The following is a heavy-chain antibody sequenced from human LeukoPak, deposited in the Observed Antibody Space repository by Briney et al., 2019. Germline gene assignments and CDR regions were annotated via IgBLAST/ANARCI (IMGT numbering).Heavy chain of an antibody. J-gene: IGHJ6*03. CDR3: ARGPDYGDYLFYYYYMDV. CDR2: INHSGST. CDR1: GGSFSGYY. D-gene: IGHD4-17*01. V-gene: IGHV4-34*01. Sequence: SETLSLTCAVYGGSFSGYYWSWIRQPPGKGLEWIGEINHSGSTNYNPSLKSRVTISVDTSKNQFSLKLSSVTAADTAVYYCARGPDYGDYLFYYYYMDVWGKGTTVTVSS.